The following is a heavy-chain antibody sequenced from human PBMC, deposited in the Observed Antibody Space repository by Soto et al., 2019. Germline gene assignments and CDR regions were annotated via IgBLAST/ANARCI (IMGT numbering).Heavy chain of an antibody. CDR1: GGSISSGCYY. CDR3: ARSLLEWLLYFDP. CDR2: IYYSGST. V-gene: IGHV4-31*03. Sequence: SETLSLTCTVSGGSISSGCYYWSWIRQHPGKGLEWIGYIYYSGSTYYNPSLKSRVTISVDTSKNQFSLKLSSVTAADTAVYYCARSLLEWLLYFDPWGQGTLVTVSS. J-gene: IGHJ5*02. D-gene: IGHD3-3*01.